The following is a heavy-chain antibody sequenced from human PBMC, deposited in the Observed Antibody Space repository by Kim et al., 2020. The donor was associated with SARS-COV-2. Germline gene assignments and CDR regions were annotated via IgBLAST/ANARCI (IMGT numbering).Heavy chain of an antibody. CDR2: ISAYNGNT. Sequence: ASVKVSCKASGYTFTSYGISWVRQAPGQGLEWMGWISAYNGNTNYAQKLQGRVTMTTDTSTSTAYMELRSLRSDDTAVYYCERHSSWLRLDGDAFDIWGQGTMVTVSS. CDR1: GYTFTSYG. J-gene: IGHJ3*02. CDR3: ERHSSWLRLDGDAFDI. V-gene: IGHV1-18*01. D-gene: IGHD5-12*01.